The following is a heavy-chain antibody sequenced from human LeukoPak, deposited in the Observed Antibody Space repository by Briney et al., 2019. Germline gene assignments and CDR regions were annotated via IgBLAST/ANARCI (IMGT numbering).Heavy chain of an antibody. CDR3: ASGGIYYGAAFDF. V-gene: IGHV3-20*04. D-gene: IGHD1-26*01. CDR2: INWNGGST. J-gene: IGHJ4*02. CDR1: GFTFDDYG. Sequence: GGSLRLSCAASGFTFDDYGMSWVRQAPGKGLEWVSGINWNGGSTGYADSVKGRFTISRDNAKNSLYLQMSSPRAEDTALYYCASGGIYYGAAFDFWGQGSLVTVSA.